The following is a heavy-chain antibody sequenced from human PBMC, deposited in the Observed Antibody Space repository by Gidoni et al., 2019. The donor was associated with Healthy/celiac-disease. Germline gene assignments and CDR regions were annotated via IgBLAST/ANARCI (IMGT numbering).Heavy chain of an antibody. CDR1: GFTFISYW. J-gene: IGHJ4*02. D-gene: IGHD3-22*01. CDR2: INSDGSST. V-gene: IGHV3-74*01. Sequence: EVQLVESGGGLVQPGGSLRLSCAASGFTFISYWLHWVRQAPGKGLVWVSRINSDGSSTSYADSVKGRVTSSRDNAKNTLYLQMNSLRAEDTAVYYCATAWWLLPDYWGQGTLVTVSS. CDR3: ATAWWLLPDY.